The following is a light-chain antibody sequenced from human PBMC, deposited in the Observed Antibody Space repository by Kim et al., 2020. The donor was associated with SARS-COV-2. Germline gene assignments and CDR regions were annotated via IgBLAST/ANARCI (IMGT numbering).Light chain of an antibody. CDR2: WAS. Sequence: DIVMTQSPDSLAVSLGERATINCKSSQSVLYSSSNQNYLAWHQQKPGQPPKLLIYWASTRESGVPDRFSGSGSGTDFTLTISSLQAEDVAVYYCQQYYTTIPTFGQGTKVDIK. CDR3: QQYYTTIPT. CDR1: QSVLYSSSNQNY. V-gene: IGKV4-1*01. J-gene: IGKJ1*01.